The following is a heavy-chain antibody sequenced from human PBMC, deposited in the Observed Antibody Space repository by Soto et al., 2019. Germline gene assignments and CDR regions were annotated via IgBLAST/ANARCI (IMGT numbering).Heavy chain of an antibody. CDR1: GFTVSSSY. Sequence: GGSLILSCAAAGFTVSSSYMSWVRQAPGKGLEWVSVIYSGGSTYYADSVKGRFTISRDNSKNTLYLQMNSLRAEDTAVYYCARYSSGWGNTYFDYWGQGT. CDR3: ARYSSGWGNTYFDY. D-gene: IGHD6-19*01. V-gene: IGHV3-66*01. CDR2: IYSGGST. J-gene: IGHJ4*02.